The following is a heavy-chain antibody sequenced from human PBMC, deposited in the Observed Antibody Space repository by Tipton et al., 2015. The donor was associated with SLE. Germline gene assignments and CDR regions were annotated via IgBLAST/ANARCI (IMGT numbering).Heavy chain of an antibody. V-gene: IGHV4-4*07. CDR2: IYGRGST. Sequence: LRLSCTVSGGSISNFYWSWIRQPAGKGLEWIGRIYGRGSTNYNASLKSRTTISLDSSKNQFSLHLNSMTAADTAVYYCARGNAVLGANNAFDIWGQGTMVTVSS. D-gene: IGHD2-8*02. CDR3: ARGNAVLGANNAFDI. J-gene: IGHJ3*02. CDR1: GGSISNFY.